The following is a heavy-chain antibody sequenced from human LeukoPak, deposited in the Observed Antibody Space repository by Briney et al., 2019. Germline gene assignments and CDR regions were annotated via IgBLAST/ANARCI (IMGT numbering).Heavy chain of an antibody. CDR3: AKIITAAGIAY. D-gene: IGHD6-13*01. J-gene: IGHJ4*02. Sequence: GGSLRLSCAASGFTFSSYGMSWVRQAPGKGLEWVSSISGSGGGTYYADSMKGRSTISRDNSKNTLYLQMNSLRADDTAIYYCAKIITAAGIAYWGQGTLVTVSS. V-gene: IGHV3-23*01. CDR2: ISGSGGGT. CDR1: GFTFSSYG.